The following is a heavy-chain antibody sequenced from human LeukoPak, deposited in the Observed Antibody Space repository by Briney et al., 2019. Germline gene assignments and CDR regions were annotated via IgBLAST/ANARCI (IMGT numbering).Heavy chain of an antibody. Sequence: PSETLSLTFTVSGGSISSSSYYWGWIRPPPGKGLEWIGSIYYSGSTYYNPSLKSRVTISVDTSKNQFSLKLSSVTAADTAVYYCASPVAGTGAWGQGTLVTVSS. CDR3: ASPVAGTGA. CDR2: IYYSGST. J-gene: IGHJ4*02. CDR1: GGSISSSSYY. D-gene: IGHD6-19*01. V-gene: IGHV4-39*01.